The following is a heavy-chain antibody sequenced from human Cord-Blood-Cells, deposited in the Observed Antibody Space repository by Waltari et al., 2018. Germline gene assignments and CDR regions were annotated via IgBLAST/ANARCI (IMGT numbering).Heavy chain of an antibody. CDR3: ARDSHGVATGGTYYYYGMDV. J-gene: IGHJ6*02. Sequence: QVQLQESGPGLVKPSQTLSLTCTVSGGSISSGSYYWSWIRQPAGKGLEWIVYIYTSGSPNYNPSLKRRVTLSVDTSKHQFSLKLSSVPAADTAVYYCARDSHGVATGGTYYYYGMDVWGQGTTVTVSS. CDR2: IYTSGSP. V-gene: IGHV4-61*09. D-gene: IGHD5-12*01. CDR1: GGSISSGSYY.